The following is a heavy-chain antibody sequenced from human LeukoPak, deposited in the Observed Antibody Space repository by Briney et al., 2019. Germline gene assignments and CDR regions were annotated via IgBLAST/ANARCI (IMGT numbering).Heavy chain of an antibody. CDR1: GGTFSSYA. J-gene: IGHJ6*02. CDR3: ARGASGTTVTPYYYYGMDV. V-gene: IGHV1-69*04. Sequence: GSSVKVSCKASGGTFSSYAISWVRQAPGQGLEWMGRIIPILGIANYAQKFQGRVTITADKSTSTAYMELSSLRSEDTAVYYCARGASGTTVTPYYYYGMDVWGQGTTVTVSS. D-gene: IGHD4-17*01. CDR2: IIPILGIA.